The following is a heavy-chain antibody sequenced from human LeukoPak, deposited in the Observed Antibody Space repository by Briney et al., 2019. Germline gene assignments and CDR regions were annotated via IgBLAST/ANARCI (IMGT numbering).Heavy chain of an antibody. Sequence: GGSLRLSCAASGFTFSIYAMSWVRQAPGKGLEWVSAISGTGGSTYYADSVKGRFTISRDNSKSTLYLQMNSLRGEDTAVYYCAKEGYDSSGTWYYFDYWGQGTLVTVSS. V-gene: IGHV3-23*01. J-gene: IGHJ4*02. CDR2: ISGTGGST. D-gene: IGHD3-22*01. CDR3: AKEGYDSSGTWYYFDY. CDR1: GFTFSIYA.